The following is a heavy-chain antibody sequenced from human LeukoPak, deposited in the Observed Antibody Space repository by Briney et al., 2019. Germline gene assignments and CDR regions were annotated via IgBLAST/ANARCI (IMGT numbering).Heavy chain of an antibody. CDR3: AKDHGSWGYSSSWYPY. Sequence: GGSLRLSCAASGFTFINYAMTWVRQAPGKGLEWVSAISGSGDSTFNADSVKGRFTISRDNSKNTLYLQMNSLRAEDTAVYYCAKDHGSWGYSSSWYPYWDQGTLVTVSS. CDR1: GFTFINYA. CDR2: ISGSGDST. D-gene: IGHD6-13*01. V-gene: IGHV3-23*01. J-gene: IGHJ4*02.